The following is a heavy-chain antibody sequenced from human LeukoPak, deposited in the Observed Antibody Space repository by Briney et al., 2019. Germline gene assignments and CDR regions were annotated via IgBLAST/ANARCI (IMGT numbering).Heavy chain of an antibody. J-gene: IGHJ4*02. V-gene: IGHV1-2*02. CDR3: ARVSNQWFGPLNYFDY. Sequence: ASVKVSCKASGFTFTGYYMHWVRQAPGQGLEWMGWINPNSGGATYAQKFQGRVTMTRDTSTGTAYMELSRLRSDDTAVYYCARVSNQWFGPLNYFDYWGQGTLVTVSS. CDR2: INPNSGGA. CDR1: GFTFTGYY. D-gene: IGHD3-10*01.